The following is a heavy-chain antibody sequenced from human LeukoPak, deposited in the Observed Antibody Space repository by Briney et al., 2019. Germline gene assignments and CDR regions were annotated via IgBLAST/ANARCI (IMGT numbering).Heavy chain of an antibody. Sequence: GGSLRLSCAASGFTFSSYGMSWVRQAPGKGLEWVSAISGSGGSTYYADSVKGRFTISRDNSKNTLYLQMNSLRAEDTAVYYCAKPPMYYYDSSGYYYKYWGQGTLVTVSS. J-gene: IGHJ4*02. CDR1: GFTFSSYG. D-gene: IGHD3-22*01. CDR3: AKPPMYYYDSSGYYYKY. CDR2: ISGSGGST. V-gene: IGHV3-23*01.